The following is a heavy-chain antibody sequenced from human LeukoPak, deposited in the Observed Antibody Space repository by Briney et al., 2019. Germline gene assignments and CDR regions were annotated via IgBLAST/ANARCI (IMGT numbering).Heavy chain of an antibody. J-gene: IGHJ4*02. V-gene: IGHV3-48*04. CDR1: GFTFSSYS. CDR3: ARDRLLSGYHFN. D-gene: IGHD5-12*01. Sequence: GGSLRLSCAASGFTFSSYSMNWVRQAPGKGLEWVSYISSSSSTIYYADSMKGRFTISRDNAKNSLYLQMNSLRAEDTAVYYCARDRLLSGYHFNWGQGTLVTVSS. CDR2: ISSSSSTI.